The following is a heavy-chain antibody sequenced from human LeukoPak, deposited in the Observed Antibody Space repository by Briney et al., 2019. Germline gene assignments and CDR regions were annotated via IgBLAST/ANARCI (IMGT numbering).Heavy chain of an antibody. Sequence: TLSLTCTVSGGSISSYYWSWIRQPPGKGLEWIGYIYYSGSTNYNPSLKSRVTISVDTSKNQFSLKLSSVTAADTAVYYCARHYRPYYFDYWGQGTLVTVSS. CDR2: IYYSGST. V-gene: IGHV4-59*08. CDR1: GGSISSYY. J-gene: IGHJ4*02. D-gene: IGHD3-16*02. CDR3: ARHYRPYYFDY.